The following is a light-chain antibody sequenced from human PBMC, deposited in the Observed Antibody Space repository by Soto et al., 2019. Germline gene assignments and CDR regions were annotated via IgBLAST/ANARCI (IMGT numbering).Light chain of an antibody. CDR2: DAS. Sequence: DIQMPQSPSSLSASVGDRVTITCQASQDISDYLNWYQQKPGEAPKLLIYDASNLETGVPSRFSGSGSGTDFTFTISSLQPEDTATYHCQQYASLPTFGGGTKVEI. CDR1: QDISDY. J-gene: IGKJ4*01. CDR3: QQYASLPT. V-gene: IGKV1-33*01.